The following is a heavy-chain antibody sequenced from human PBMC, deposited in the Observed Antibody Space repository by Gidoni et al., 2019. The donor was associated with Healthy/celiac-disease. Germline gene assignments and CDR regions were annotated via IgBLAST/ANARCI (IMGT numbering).Heavy chain of an antibody. V-gene: IGHV1-69*06. CDR1: GGIFSSYA. Sequence: QVKMVQSGAEVQKPGSSVKVSCMASGGIFSSYAISWVRQAPGQGLEWMGGIIPIFGTANYAQKFQGRVTITANKSTSTAYMELSSLRSEDTAVYYCASILDYYDSSGAFDIWGQGTMVTVSS. CDR3: ASILDYYDSSGAFDI. CDR2: IIPIFGTA. D-gene: IGHD3-22*01. J-gene: IGHJ3*02.